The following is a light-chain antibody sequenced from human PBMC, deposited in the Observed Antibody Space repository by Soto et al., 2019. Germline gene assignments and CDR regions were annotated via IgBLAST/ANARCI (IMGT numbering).Light chain of an antibody. Sequence: EIVMTQGPATLSVSPGEGATLSCRASQSVSSSYLAWYQQKPGQAPRLLIYDASNRATGIPARFSGSGSGTEFTLTISSLQPDDFATYYCQQYNIYSWTFGQGTKVDIK. CDR3: QQYNIYSWT. V-gene: IGKV3D-15*01. J-gene: IGKJ1*01. CDR2: DAS. CDR1: QSVSSSY.